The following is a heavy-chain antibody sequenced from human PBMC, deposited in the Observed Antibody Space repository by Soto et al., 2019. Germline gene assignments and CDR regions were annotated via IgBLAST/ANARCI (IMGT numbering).Heavy chain of an antibody. D-gene: IGHD3-9*01. Sequence: GGSLRLSCAASGFTFSSYSMNWVRQAPGKGLEWVSYISSSSSTIYYADSVKGRFTISRDNAKNSLYLQMNSLRAEDTAVYYFARRDPVVLRYFDWSLPLYGMDVWGQGTTVTVSS. J-gene: IGHJ6*02. V-gene: IGHV3-48*01. CDR1: GFTFSSYS. CDR2: ISSSSSTI. CDR3: ARRDPVVLRYFDWSLPLYGMDV.